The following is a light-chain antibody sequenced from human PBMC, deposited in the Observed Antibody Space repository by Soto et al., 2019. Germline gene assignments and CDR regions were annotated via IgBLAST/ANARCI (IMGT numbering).Light chain of an antibody. J-gene: IGKJ3*01. V-gene: IGKV3-11*01. CDR2: DAS. CDR3: QQRNFWPLT. Sequence: ENVLTQSPATLSLSPGERATLSCRASQSIGNFLAWYQQRPGQAPRLLIYDASNRAAGIPARFSASGSETDFTLTIDSLEPEDSAVYYCQQRNFWPLTFGPGTRVHIK. CDR1: QSIGNF.